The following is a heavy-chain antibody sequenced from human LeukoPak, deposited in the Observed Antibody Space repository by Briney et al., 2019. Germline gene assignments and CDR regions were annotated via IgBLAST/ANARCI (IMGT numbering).Heavy chain of an antibody. Sequence: SVKVSCKASGGTFSSYAISWVRQAPGQGLEWMGGIIPIFGTANYAQKFQGRVTIIADESTSTAYMELSSLRSEDTAVYCCARGVVGATTGAYSFDYWGRGTLVTVSS. J-gene: IGHJ4*02. CDR1: GGTFSSYA. V-gene: IGHV1-69*13. CDR2: IIPIFGTA. CDR3: ARGVVGATTGAYSFDY. D-gene: IGHD1-26*01.